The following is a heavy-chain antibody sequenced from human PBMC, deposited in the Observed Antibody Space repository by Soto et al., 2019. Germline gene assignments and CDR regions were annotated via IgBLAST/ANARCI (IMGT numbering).Heavy chain of an antibody. CDR2: ISGSGGST. J-gene: IGHJ5*02. Sequence: GGSLRLSCAASGFTFSSYAMSWVRQAPGKGLEWVSAISGSGGSTYYADSVKGRVTISRDNSKKTLYLQRNSLRAEAMAVYYLANDFSDIVVVPAAISLFGVIIAARPSSWFDPWGQGTLVTVSS. V-gene: IGHV3-23*01. CDR1: GFTFSSYA. CDR3: ANDFSDIVVVPAAISLFGVIIAARPSSWFDP. D-gene: IGHD2-2*02.